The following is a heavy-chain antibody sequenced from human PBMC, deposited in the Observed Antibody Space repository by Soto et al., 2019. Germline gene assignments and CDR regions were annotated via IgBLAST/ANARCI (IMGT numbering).Heavy chain of an antibody. CDR3: ASRKGGGAGYYYYGMDV. CDR2: ISPYIGTA. Sequence: SVKVSCKASGYTFTSYGISWVRQAPGQGLEWMGWISPYIGTANYAQKFQGRVTITADESTSTAYMELSSLRSEDTAVYYCASRKGGGAGYYYYGMDVWGQGTTVTVSS. J-gene: IGHJ6*02. CDR1: GYTFTSYG. V-gene: IGHV1-69*13. D-gene: IGHD2-15*01.